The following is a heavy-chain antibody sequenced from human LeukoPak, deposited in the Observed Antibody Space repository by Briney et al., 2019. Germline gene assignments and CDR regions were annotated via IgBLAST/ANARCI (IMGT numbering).Heavy chain of an antibody. V-gene: IGHV1-8*01. D-gene: IGHD6-13*01. CDR2: MNPNSGNT. J-gene: IGHJ5*02. Sequence: ASVKVSCKASGYTFTSYDINWVRQATAQGLEWMGWMNPNSGNTGYAQKFQGRVTMTRNTSISTAYMELSSLRSEDTAVYYCARGSRSSSWFGAWGQGTLVTVSS. CDR1: GYTFTSYD. CDR3: ARGSRSSSWFGA.